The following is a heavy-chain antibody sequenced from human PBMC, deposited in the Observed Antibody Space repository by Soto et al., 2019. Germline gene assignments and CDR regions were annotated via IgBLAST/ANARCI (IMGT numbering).Heavy chain of an antibody. CDR3: ASEYCSGGTCYYYGMDV. J-gene: IGHJ6*02. V-gene: IGHV3-33*01. CDR1: GFTFSNYG. CDR2: IWYDGSNK. D-gene: IGHD2-15*01. Sequence: PGGSLRLSCAASGFTFSNYGMHWVRQAPDKGLEWVALIWYDGSNKYYADSVKGRFTISRDNSKNTLYLQMNSLRAEDTAVYYCASEYCSGGTCYYYGMDVWGQGTTVTVSS.